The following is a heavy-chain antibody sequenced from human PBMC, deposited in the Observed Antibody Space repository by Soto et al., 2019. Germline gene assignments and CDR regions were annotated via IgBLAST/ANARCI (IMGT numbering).Heavy chain of an antibody. CDR2: IHAGNGYT. CDR3: ARVQYSGYDFKLAFDI. J-gene: IGHJ3*02. Sequence: QVQLVQSGAQVKKPGASVKVSCKASGYTFDNYALHWVRQAPGRRPEWMGWIHAGNGYTKYPQSFQGRVTITRDTSASTVHMDLSSLRSEDTAVYYCARVQYSGYDFKLAFDIWGQGTMVTVSS. D-gene: IGHD5-12*01. V-gene: IGHV1-3*01. CDR1: GYTFDNYA.